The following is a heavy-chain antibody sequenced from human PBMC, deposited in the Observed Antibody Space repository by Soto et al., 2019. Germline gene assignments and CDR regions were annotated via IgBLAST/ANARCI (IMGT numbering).Heavy chain of an antibody. V-gene: IGHV1-58*01. J-gene: IGHJ4*02. CDR3: AADVIGVAGDFDL. D-gene: IGHD6-19*01. CDR1: RFTFGSSA. CDR2: IVVASGYS. Sequence: LVQSGPDVKKPGTSVQVSCKTSRFTFGSSAVQWVRQFGGQRLEWIGWIVVASGYSNVAQKFQDRVSLTRDLSTNIAFMELSSLTSQDSDIYYCAADVIGVAGDFDLWGQGTPVSVSS.